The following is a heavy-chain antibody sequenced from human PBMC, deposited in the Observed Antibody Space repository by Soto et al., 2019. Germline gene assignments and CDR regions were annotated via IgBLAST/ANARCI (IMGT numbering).Heavy chain of an antibody. CDR2: ISYDGSNK. V-gene: IGHV3-30-3*01. D-gene: IGHD3-22*01. Sequence: QVQLVESGGGVVQPGRSLRLSCAASGFTFSSYAMHWVRQAPGKGLEWVAVISYDGSNKYYADSVKGRFTISRDNSKNTLYLQMNSLRAEDTAVYYCARDVDYYDSSGYFFDYWGQGTLVTVSS. CDR1: GFTFSSYA. CDR3: ARDVDYYDSSGYFFDY. J-gene: IGHJ4*02.